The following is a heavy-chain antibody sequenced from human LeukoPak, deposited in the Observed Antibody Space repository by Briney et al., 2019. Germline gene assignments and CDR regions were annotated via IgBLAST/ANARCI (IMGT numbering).Heavy chain of an antibody. CDR3: ARVMISAAGSSYNWFGP. J-gene: IGHJ5*02. D-gene: IGHD6-13*01. CDR1: GFTFSSYE. Sequence: GGSLRLSCAASGFTFSSYEMNWVRQAPGKGLEWVSYISSTGRTIFYADSVKGRFTVSRDNARNSLYLQMNSLRAEDTAIYYCARVMISAAGSSYNWFGPWGQGTLVTVSS. V-gene: IGHV3-48*03. CDR2: ISSTGRTI.